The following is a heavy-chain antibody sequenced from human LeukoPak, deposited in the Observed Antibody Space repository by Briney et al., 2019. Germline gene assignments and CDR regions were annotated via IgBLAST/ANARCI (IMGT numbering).Heavy chain of an antibody. CDR1: GFTFDDYG. CDR2: INWNGGST. D-gene: IGHD6-19*01. Sequence: PGGSLRLSCAASGFTFDDYGMSWVRQAPGKGLEWVSGINWNGGSTGYADSVKGRFTISRDNAKNSLYLQMSSLRAEDTAVYYCARDKQSSGWYYFDYWGQGALVTVSS. V-gene: IGHV3-20*04. CDR3: ARDKQSSGWYYFDY. J-gene: IGHJ4*02.